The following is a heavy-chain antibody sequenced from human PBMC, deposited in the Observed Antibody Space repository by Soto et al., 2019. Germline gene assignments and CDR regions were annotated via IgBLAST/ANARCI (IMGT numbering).Heavy chain of an antibody. J-gene: IGHJ5*02. Sequence: PSETLSLTCTVSGGSISSYYWSWIRQPPGKGLEWIGYIYYSGSTNYNPSLKSRVTISVETSKNQFSLKLSSVTAADTAVYYCARTYYYDSKVWFDPWGQGTLVTVSS. D-gene: IGHD3-22*01. CDR2: IYYSGST. CDR3: ARTYYYDSKVWFDP. CDR1: GGSISSYY. V-gene: IGHV4-59*01.